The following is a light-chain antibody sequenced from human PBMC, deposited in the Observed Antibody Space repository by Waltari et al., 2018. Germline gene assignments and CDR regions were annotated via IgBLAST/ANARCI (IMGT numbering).Light chain of an antibody. V-gene: IGLV3-10*01. CDR1: ALPKTY. J-gene: IGLJ3*02. Sequence: YELTQPPSVSVSPGQTARITGPGAALPKTYAFWYQQKSGQAPVLVINDDDKRPSGIPERFSGSSSGSMATLTITGAQVGDEADYYCYSADGSGDLGVFGGGTKVTVL. CDR3: YSADGSGDLGV. CDR2: DDD.